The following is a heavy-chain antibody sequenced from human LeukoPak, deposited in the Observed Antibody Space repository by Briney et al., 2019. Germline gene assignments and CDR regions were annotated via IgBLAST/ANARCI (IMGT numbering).Heavy chain of an antibody. D-gene: IGHD2-2*01. CDR2: ISGSGGST. J-gene: IGHJ4*02. CDR3: AKTADIVVVPADGGFDY. V-gene: IGHV3-23*01. Sequence: GGSLRLSCAASGFTFSSYAMSWVRQAPGKGLEWVSAISGSGGSTYYADSVKGRFTISSDNSKNTLYLQMNSLRAEDTAVYYCAKTADIVVVPADGGFDYWGQGTLVTVSS. CDR1: GFTFSSYA.